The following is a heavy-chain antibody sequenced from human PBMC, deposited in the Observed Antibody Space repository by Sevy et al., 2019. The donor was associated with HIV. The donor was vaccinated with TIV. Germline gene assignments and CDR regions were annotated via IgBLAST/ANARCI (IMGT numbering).Heavy chain of an antibody. CDR3: ARDIGAASNSETSSPSFFFYYFDS. V-gene: IGHV3-9*01. J-gene: IGHJ4*02. CDR1: GFSLDDYA. D-gene: IGHD3-3*02. Sequence: GGSLRLSCAASGFSLDDYAMHWVRQSSGKGLEWVAGISWNSGSIGYAGSLKGRFTISRDNARNTLYLQMNNMRSEATALYYCARDIGAASNSETSSPSFFFYYFDSWGQGTLVTVSS. CDR2: ISWNSGSI.